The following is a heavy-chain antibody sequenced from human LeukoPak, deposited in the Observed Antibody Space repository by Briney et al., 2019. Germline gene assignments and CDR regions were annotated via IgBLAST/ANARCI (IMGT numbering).Heavy chain of an antibody. V-gene: IGHV3-23*01. Sequence: PGGSLRLSRAASGVTFRSFAMSWVSQAPGKGLEWVSSISDSGDSTYYADSVKGRFTISRDNSKNTLFLQMNSLRGEDRAVYYCATYRRGQYDSSGYYYFDYWGQGTLVTVSS. CDR1: GVTFRSFA. J-gene: IGHJ4*02. CDR2: ISDSGDST. D-gene: IGHD3-22*01. CDR3: ATYRRGQYDSSGYYYFDY.